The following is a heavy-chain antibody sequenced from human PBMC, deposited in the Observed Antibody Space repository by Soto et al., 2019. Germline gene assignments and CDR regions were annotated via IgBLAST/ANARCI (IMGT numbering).Heavy chain of an antibody. V-gene: IGHV1-18*01. D-gene: IGHD3-3*01. CDR3: ARDHVPYYDFWSGPYYYYYMDV. CDR2: ISAYNGNT. J-gene: IGHJ6*03. CDR1: GYTFTSYS. Sequence: ASVKVSCKASGYTFTSYSISWVRQAPGQGLEWMGWISAYNGNTNYAQKLQGRVTMTTDTSTSTAYMELRSLRSDDTAVYYCARDHVPYYDFWSGPYYYYYMDVWGKGTTVTVS.